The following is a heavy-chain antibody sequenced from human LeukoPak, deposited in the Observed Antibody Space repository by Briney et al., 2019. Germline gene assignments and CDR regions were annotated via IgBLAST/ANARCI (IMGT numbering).Heavy chain of an antibody. J-gene: IGHJ4*02. D-gene: IGHD6-6*01. V-gene: IGHV1-69*04. CDR3: AGVKASSSN. Sequence: SVTVSCTASGGTFSSYAISWVRQAPGQGLEWVGRIISILGIASYAQTFQGRVTITGDKSTRTTNMQLRSPRSEDTAMYYCAGVKASSSNWGQGTLVTVSS. CDR2: IISILGIA. CDR1: GGTFSSYA.